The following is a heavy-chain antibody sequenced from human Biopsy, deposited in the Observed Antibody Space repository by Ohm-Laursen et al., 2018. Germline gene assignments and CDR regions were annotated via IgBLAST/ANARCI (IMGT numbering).Heavy chain of an antibody. Sequence: SVKVSCKASGYTFSNYGISWVRQAPGQGLEWMGWINTENGNTIYAQNLQGRVTMTADTSTSTAYMEVTSLRSDDTAVYYCARAKLEPVYYYYGMDVWGQGTTVTVSS. J-gene: IGHJ6*02. CDR2: INTENGNT. D-gene: IGHD1-1*01. V-gene: IGHV1-18*01. CDR3: ARAKLEPVYYYYGMDV. CDR1: GYTFSNYG.